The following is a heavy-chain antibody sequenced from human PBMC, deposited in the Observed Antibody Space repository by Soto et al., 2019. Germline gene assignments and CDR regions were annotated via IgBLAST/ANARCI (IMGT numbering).Heavy chain of an antibody. CDR2: INHSGST. J-gene: IGHJ4*02. Sequence: SETLSLTCAVYGGSFSGYYWSWIRQPPGKELKKIGEINHSGSTNYNPSHKSRVTISVDTSKNQFSLMLSSVTAADTAVYYCARVILVGGDYYDSSGYPTYFDYWGQGTLVTVSS. V-gene: IGHV4-34*01. CDR3: ARVILVGGDYYDSSGYPTYFDY. D-gene: IGHD3-22*01. CDR1: GGSFSGYY.